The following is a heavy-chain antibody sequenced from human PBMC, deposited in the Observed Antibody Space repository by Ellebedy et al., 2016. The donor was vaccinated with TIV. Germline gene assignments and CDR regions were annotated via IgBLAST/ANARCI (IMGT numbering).Heavy chain of an antibody. V-gene: IGHV3-30*02. Sequence: GESLKISCAASGFTFSSYGMHWVRQAPGKGLEWVAFIRYDGSNKYYADSVKGRFTISRDNSKNTLYLQMNSLRAEDTAVYYCAKTPTMIVGYWGQGTLVSVSS. CDR1: GFTFSSYG. CDR3: AKTPTMIVGY. CDR2: IRYDGSNK. D-gene: IGHD3-22*01. J-gene: IGHJ4*02.